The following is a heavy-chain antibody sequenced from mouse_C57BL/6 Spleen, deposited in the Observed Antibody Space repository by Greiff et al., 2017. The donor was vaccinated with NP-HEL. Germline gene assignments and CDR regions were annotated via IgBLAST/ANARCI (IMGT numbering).Heavy chain of an antibody. D-gene: IGHD1-1*01. CDR2: INPYNGGT. Sequence: DVQLQESGPVLVKPGASVKMSCKASGYTFTDYYMNWVKQSHGKSLEWIGVINPYNGGTSYNQKFKGKATLTVDKSSSTAYMELNSLTSEDSAVYYCASGDPVVADYAMDYWGQGTSVTVSS. J-gene: IGHJ4*01. V-gene: IGHV1-19*01. CDR3: ASGDPVVADYAMDY. CDR1: GYTFTDYY.